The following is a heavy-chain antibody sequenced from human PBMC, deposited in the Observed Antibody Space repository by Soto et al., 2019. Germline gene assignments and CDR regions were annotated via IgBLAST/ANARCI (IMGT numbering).Heavy chain of an antibody. Sequence: QLQLQESGPGLVKPSETLSLTCTVSGGSISSSSYYWGWIRQPPGKVLEWIGSIYYSGSTYYNPSLKSRVTISVDTSKNHSSLKLSSVTAADTAVYYCATQEVGGSYVYTFDPWGQGTLVTVSS. CDR1: GGSISSSSYY. V-gene: IGHV4-39*02. CDR2: IYYSGST. D-gene: IGHD1-26*01. CDR3: ATQEVGGSYVYTFDP. J-gene: IGHJ5*02.